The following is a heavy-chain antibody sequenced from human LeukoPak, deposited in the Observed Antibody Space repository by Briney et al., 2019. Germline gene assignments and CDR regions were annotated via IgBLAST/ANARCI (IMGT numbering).Heavy chain of an antibody. CDR2: ISYDGSNK. J-gene: IGHJ4*02. V-gene: IGHV3-30-3*01. Sequence: PGRSLRLSCAASGFTFSSYAMHWVRQAPGKGLEWVAVISYDGSNKYYADSVKGRFTISRDNSKNTLYLQMNSLRAEDTAVYYCAKGGRWLQLHDYWGQGTLVTVSS. CDR1: GFTFSSYA. D-gene: IGHD5-24*01. CDR3: AKGGRWLQLHDY.